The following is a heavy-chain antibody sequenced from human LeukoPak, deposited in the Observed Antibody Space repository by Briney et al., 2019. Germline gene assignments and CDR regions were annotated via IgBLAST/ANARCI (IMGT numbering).Heavy chain of an antibody. D-gene: IGHD3-22*01. CDR1: GFIFSSHG. CDR3: AKDPRWGYDSSGYYWGYYFDY. J-gene: IGHJ4*02. CDR2: ISPSGDAT. Sequence: GGSLRLSCAASGFIFSSHGMNWVRQAPGKGLEWVSGISPSGDATFYADSVKGRFTISRDNSKNTVYLQMDSLRFEDAAVYYCAKDPRWGYDSSGYYWGYYFDYWGQGTLVTVSS. V-gene: IGHV3-23*01.